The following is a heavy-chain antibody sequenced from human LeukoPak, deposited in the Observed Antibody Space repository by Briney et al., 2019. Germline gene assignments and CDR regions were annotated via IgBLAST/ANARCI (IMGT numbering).Heavy chain of an antibody. D-gene: IGHD4-17*01. CDR3: AKDRDDYGDYAFDY. CDR1: GFTFSSYV. Sequence: PGGSLRLSCAASGFTFSSYVMNWVRQAPGEGLEWVSGISRSGDGTYYADSVKGRFTISRDNSKNTLYLQMNGLRAEDTAVYYCAKDRDDYGDYAFDYWGQGTLVTVSS. J-gene: IGHJ4*02. CDR2: ISRSGDGT. V-gene: IGHV3-23*01.